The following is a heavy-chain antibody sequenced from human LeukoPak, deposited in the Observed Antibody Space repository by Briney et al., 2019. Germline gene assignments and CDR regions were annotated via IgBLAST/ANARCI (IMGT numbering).Heavy chain of an antibody. J-gene: IGHJ4*02. Sequence: GGSLRLSCAASGFTFSSYAMSWVRQAPGKGLESVSAISGSGGSTYYADSVKGRFTISRDNSKNTLYLQMNSLRAEDTAVYYCAKDHSSGWYYFDYWGQGTLVTVSS. V-gene: IGHV3-23*01. CDR2: ISGSGGST. D-gene: IGHD6-19*01. CDR3: AKDHSSGWYYFDY. CDR1: GFTFSSYA.